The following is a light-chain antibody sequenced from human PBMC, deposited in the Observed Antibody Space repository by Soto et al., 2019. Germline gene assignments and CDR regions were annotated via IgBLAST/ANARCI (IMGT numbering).Light chain of an antibody. Sequence: IQMTQSPSTLPASVGDRVTITCRASQSIRGRLAWYQQKPGKAPSLLIYDGSSLQSGVPSRFSGRGSGTLFTLTISSLQPNDFASYYCQQYDTYPYAFGQGTKVDIK. V-gene: IGKV1-5*01. CDR1: QSIRGR. CDR3: QQYDTYPYA. J-gene: IGKJ2*01. CDR2: DGS.